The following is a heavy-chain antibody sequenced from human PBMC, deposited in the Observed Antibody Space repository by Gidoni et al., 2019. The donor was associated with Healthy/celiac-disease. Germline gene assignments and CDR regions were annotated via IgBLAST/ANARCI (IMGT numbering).Heavy chain of an antibody. CDR1: GFTFSSYE. CDR3: ARDVVVVTHKYYYGMDV. Sequence: EVQLVESGGGLVQPGGSLRLSCAASGFTFSSYEMNWVRQAPGKGLEWGSYISSSGSTRYYADSVKGRFTISRDNAKNSLYLQMNSLRAEDTAVYYCARDVVVVTHKYYYGMDVWGQGTTVTVSS. CDR2: ISSSGSTR. V-gene: IGHV3-48*03. D-gene: IGHD2-21*02. J-gene: IGHJ6*02.